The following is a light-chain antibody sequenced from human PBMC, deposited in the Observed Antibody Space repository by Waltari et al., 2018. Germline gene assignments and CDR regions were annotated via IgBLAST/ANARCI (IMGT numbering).Light chain of an antibody. V-gene: IGLV2-14*03. J-gene: IGLJ3*02. CDR3: CSYTSANTWV. Sequence: QSPLTQTASVSGSPGQSITISCTATRWDIGGYLSVSWYQHHPGKAPKLMIYDVSNRASGVSHRFSGSKSGNTASLTISGLQAEDEADYYCCSYTSANTWVFGGGTTLTV. CDR1: RWDIGGYLS. CDR2: DVS.